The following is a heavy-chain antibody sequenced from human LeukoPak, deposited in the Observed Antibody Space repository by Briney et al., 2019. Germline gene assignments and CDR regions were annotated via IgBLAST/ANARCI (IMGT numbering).Heavy chain of an antibody. CDR1: GFTFSTHA. D-gene: IGHD3-9*01. Sequence: GGSLRLSCAASGFTFSTHAMSWVRQAPRKGLEWVSTISGSGSSTYYADSVKGRFTISRGNSKNTLYLQMNSLRAEDTAVYYCAKGVKALGYFDWLLAFDYWGQGNLVTVSS. CDR3: AKGVKALGYFDWLLAFDY. CDR2: ISGSGSST. V-gene: IGHV3-23*01. J-gene: IGHJ4*02.